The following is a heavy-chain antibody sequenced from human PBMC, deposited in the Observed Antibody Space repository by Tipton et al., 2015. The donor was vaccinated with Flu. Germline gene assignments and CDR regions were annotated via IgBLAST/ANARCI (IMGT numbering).Heavy chain of an antibody. D-gene: IGHD6-19*01. Sequence: SLRLSCAASGFTFDDYAMHWVRQAPGKGLEWVSALSDDGDKTYYGDSERGRFTISRDNSKNTVYLQMSSLRPEDTAEYFCARAPPTGIKPLQWLDTYYWYFDLWGRGTLVTVSS. CDR2: LSDDGDKT. CDR3: ARAPPTGIKPLQWLDTYYWYFDL. V-gene: IGHV3-23*01. J-gene: IGHJ2*01. CDR1: GFTFDDYA.